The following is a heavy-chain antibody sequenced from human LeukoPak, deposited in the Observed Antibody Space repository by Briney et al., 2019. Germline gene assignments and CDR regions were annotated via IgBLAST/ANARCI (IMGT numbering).Heavy chain of an antibody. CDR3: ARERLRLVPMDV. J-gene: IGHJ6*04. CDR2: INPNSGGT. CDR1: GYTFTCYY. Sequence: ASVKVSCKASGYTFTCYYMHWVRQAPGQGLEWMGWINPNSGGTNYAQKFQGRVTMTRDTSISTAYMELSRLRSDDTAVYYCARERLRLVPMDVWGKGTTVTVSS. D-gene: IGHD5-12*01. V-gene: IGHV1-2*02.